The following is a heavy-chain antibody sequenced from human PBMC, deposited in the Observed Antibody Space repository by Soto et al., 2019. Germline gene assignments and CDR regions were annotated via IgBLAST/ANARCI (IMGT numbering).Heavy chain of an antibody. Sequence: QVQLVQSGAEVKKPGASMKVSCKASGYTFSDYYMHWVRQAPGQGLECMGWISPNNGATNYAQKFQDRVNMTRDASITTAYMEMSRLRSDDTAVYYCARGGEFCSTGSCNSSLGDAFDVWGQWTTVTVSS. V-gene: IGHV1-2*02. J-gene: IGHJ3*01. CDR3: ARGGEFCSTGSCNSSLGDAFDV. CDR2: ISPNNGAT. D-gene: IGHD2-15*01. CDR1: GYTFSDYY.